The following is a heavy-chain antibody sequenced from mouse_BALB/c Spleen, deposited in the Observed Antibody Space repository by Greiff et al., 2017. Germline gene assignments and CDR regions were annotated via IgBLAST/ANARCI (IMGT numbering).Heavy chain of an antibody. Sequence: EVKVVESGAELVKPGASVKLSCTASGFNIKDTYMHWVKQRPEQGLEWIGRIDPANGNTKYDPKFQGKATITADTSSNTAYLQLSSLTSEDTAVYYCARWGYYGSSYYFDYWGQGTTLTVSS. CDR2: IDPANGNT. CDR3: ARWGYYGSSYYFDY. D-gene: IGHD1-1*01. V-gene: IGHV14-3*02. CDR1: GFNIKDTY. J-gene: IGHJ2*01.